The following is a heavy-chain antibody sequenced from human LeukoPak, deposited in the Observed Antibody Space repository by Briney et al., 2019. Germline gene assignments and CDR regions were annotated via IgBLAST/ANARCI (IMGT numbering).Heavy chain of an antibody. CDR1: GFTFSSYA. Sequence: PGRSLRLSCAASGFTFSSYAMHWVRQAPGKGLEWVAVIPYDGSNKYYADSVKGRFTISRDNSKNTLYLQMNSLRAEDTAVYYCARAVAVAGTPAMVYWGQRTLVTVSS. CDR3: ARAVAVAGTPAMVY. V-gene: IGHV3-30*04. D-gene: IGHD6-19*01. CDR2: IPYDGSNK. J-gene: IGHJ4*02.